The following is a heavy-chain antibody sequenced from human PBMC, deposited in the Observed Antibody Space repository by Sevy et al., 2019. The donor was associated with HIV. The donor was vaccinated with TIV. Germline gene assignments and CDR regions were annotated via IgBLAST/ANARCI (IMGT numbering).Heavy chain of an antibody. CDR3: AKDFTGYNGMDV. Sequence: GGSLRLSCAASGFIFSSYWMSWVRQAPGKGLEWVAVISYHGRDKFYADSVKGRFTISRDNSKNILYLQMNGLRIEDTAVYYCAKDFTGYNGMDVWGQGTMVTVSS. D-gene: IGHD3-9*01. CDR1: GFIFSSYW. CDR2: ISYHGRDK. J-gene: IGHJ6*02. V-gene: IGHV3-30*18.